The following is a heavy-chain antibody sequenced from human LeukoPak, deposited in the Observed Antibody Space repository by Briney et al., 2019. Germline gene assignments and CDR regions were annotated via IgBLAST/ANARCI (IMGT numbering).Heavy chain of an antibody. V-gene: IGHV1-46*01. CDR1: GYTFINHW. CDR3: ARVPLYYYYYMDV. CDR2: INPTGTTT. Sequence: ASVKVSCKASGYTFINHWMHWVRQAPGQGLEWVGLINPTGTTTLYAQKFQGRVTITRNTSISTAYLELSSLRSEDTAVYYCARVPLYYYYYMDVWGKGTTVTVSS. J-gene: IGHJ6*03.